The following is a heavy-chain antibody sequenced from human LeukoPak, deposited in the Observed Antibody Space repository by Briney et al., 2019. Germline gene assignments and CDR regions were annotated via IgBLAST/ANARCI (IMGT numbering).Heavy chain of an antibody. CDR1: GVSISSSTYY. V-gene: IGHV4-39*01. CDR3: ARGVRFITVAGGTREFDY. CDR2: IYYSGST. Sequence: PSETLSLTCTVSGVSISSSTYYWGWIRQPPGKGLEWIATIYYSGSTYYDPSLKSRVTISVDTSKNQFSLKLSSVTAADTAVYYCARGVRFITVAGGTREFDYWGQGTLVTVSS. D-gene: IGHD6-19*01. J-gene: IGHJ4*02.